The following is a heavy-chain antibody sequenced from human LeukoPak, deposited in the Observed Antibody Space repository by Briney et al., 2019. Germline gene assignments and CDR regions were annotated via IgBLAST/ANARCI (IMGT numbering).Heavy chain of an antibody. CDR3: AKRHYDFWSGYQNQMYYFDY. Sequence: GGSLTLSCAGSGFTFSSYAMSWVRQAPGQGLEWVSVISDSGDYTSYADSVRGRFTISRDNSKNTLYLQMNSLRAEDTAVYYCAKRHYDFWSGYQNQMYYFDYWGQGTLVTVSS. CDR2: ISDSGDYT. J-gene: IGHJ4*02. CDR1: GFTFSSYA. D-gene: IGHD3-3*01. V-gene: IGHV3-23*01.